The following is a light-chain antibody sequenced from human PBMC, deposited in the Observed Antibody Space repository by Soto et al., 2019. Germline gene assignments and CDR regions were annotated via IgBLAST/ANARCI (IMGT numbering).Light chain of an antibody. Sequence: QSALTQPASVSGSPGQSITISCTGTSSDVGGYNYVCWYQQYPGKAPKLMIYEVTNRPSGVSNRFSGSKSGNTASLTISGLQAEDEADYYCSSYASSRTYVFGTGTKLTVL. CDR1: SSDVGGYNY. CDR2: EVT. J-gene: IGLJ1*01. CDR3: SSYASSRTYV. V-gene: IGLV2-14*01.